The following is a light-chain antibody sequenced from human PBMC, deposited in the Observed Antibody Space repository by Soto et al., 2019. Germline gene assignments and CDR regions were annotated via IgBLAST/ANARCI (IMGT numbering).Light chain of an antibody. CDR1: QSVKTY. CDR2: DTS. J-gene: IGKJ4*02. Sequence: EIVLTQTPATLSLSPGQRATLSCWASQSVKTYLMWYQHKPGQAPRLLIYDTSNRATSIPDRFSGSGSGTGFTLTISNLKPEDSAVYYCQQRGNSITFGGGTKVEI. V-gene: IGKV3-11*01. CDR3: QQRGNSIT.